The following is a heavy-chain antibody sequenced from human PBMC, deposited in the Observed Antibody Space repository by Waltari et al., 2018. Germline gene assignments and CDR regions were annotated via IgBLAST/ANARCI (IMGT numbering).Heavy chain of an antibody. CDR2: INHSGST. D-gene: IGHD6-19*01. Sequence: QVQLQQWGAGLLKPSETLSLTCAVYGGSFSVYYWSWIRQPPGKGLEWIGEINHSGSTNYNPSLKSRVTISVDTSKNQFSLKLSSVTAADTAVYYCARVGIAVADNWFDPWGQGTLVTVSS. CDR3: ARVGIAVADNWFDP. CDR1: GGSFSVYY. J-gene: IGHJ5*02. V-gene: IGHV4-34*01.